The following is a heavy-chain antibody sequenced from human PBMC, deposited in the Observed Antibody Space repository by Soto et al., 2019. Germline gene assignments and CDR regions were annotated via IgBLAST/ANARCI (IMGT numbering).Heavy chain of an antibody. CDR1: GFPFDDHA. CDR3: AKDPSSALEGFDI. CDR2: LTWNSGNI. Sequence: GGSLRLSCVASGFPFDDHAMHWVRQAPGRGLEWVSGLTWNSGNIAYADSVEGRFTISRDNAKNSLYLQMNSLRAEDTALYYCAKDPSSALEGFDIWGQGTMVTVSS. D-gene: IGHD1-1*01. J-gene: IGHJ3*02. V-gene: IGHV3-9*01.